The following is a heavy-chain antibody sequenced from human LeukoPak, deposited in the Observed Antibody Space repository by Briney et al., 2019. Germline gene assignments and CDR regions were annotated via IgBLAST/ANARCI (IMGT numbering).Heavy chain of an antibody. V-gene: IGHV4-4*07. Sequence: SATLSLTCTVSGDSISGYYWNWIRQPAGKGLVWIARMYTSGSTNYNPSLQSRGIMSVDTSKNQFSLDLNSVTAADTAVYYCAGGRACYDSSGYFNYWGQGILVTVSS. J-gene: IGHJ4*02. D-gene: IGHD3-22*01. CDR2: MYTSGST. CDR3: AGGRACYDSSGYFNY. CDR1: GDSISGYY.